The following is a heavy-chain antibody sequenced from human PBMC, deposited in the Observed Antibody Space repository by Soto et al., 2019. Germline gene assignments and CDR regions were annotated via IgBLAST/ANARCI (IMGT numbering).Heavy chain of an antibody. CDR1: GGSVSSGSYY. V-gene: IGHV4-61*01. CDR2: IYYSGST. J-gene: IGHJ3*01. Sequence: SETLSLTCTVSGGSVSSGSYYWSWIRQPPGKGLEWIGYIYYSGSTNYNPSLKSRVTISVDTSKNQFSLKLSSVTAADTAVYYCSIKRSAIQAAAFDLWGQGTMVTVSS. D-gene: IGHD5-18*01. CDR3: SIKRSAIQAAAFDL.